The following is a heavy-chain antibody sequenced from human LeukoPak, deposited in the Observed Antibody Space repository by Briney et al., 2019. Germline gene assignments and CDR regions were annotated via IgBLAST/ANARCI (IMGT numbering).Heavy chain of an antibody. J-gene: IGHJ4*02. D-gene: IGHD6-13*01. CDR1: GGSISSSSYY. Sequence: SETLSLTCTVSGGSISSSSYYWGWIRQPPGRGLEWIGSIYYSGSTYYNPSLKSRVTISVETSKNQFSLKLSSVTAADTAVYYCARSKSAAAGIKGVWYFDYWGQGTLVTVSS. CDR2: IYYSGST. CDR3: ARSKSAAAGIKGVWYFDY. V-gene: IGHV4-39*07.